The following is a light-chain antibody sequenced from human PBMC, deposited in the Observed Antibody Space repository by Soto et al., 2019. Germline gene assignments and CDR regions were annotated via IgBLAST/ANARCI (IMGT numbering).Light chain of an antibody. CDR3: QQYGSSPRT. V-gene: IGKV3-20*01. CDR1: QSVSDTY. CDR2: GAS. J-gene: IGKJ1*01. Sequence: IVLTQSPGTLSLSPGERATLSCRPSQSVSDTYLAWFQQKPGQAPRRLFHGASSRATGIPDRFSGSGSGNDFTLTISRLEREDFAVDYCQQYGSSPRTFGQGTNVEI.